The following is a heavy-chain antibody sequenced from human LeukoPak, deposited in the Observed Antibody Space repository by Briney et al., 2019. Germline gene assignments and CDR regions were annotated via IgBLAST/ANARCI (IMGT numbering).Heavy chain of an antibody. Sequence: GGSLRLSCAASGFTFNYAWMSWVRQVPGKGLEWVGQTVSEIDGGTTDYATPVKGRFTISRDDSKSTLYLQMNSLKIEDTAVYYCTTDEDWNYARKDVWGQGGTVIVFS. CDR2: TVSEIDGGTT. J-gene: IGHJ6*02. CDR1: GFTFNYAW. V-gene: IGHV3-15*04. D-gene: IGHD1-7*01. CDR3: TTDEDWNYARKDV.